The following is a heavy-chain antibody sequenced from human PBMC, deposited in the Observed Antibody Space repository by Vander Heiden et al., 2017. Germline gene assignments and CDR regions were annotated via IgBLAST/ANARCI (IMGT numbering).Heavy chain of an antibody. CDR3: ATSPSSGYN. CDR1: GFTFSDHY. V-gene: IGHV3-72*01. J-gene: IGHJ1*01. CDR2: IRNKAASHTT. Sequence: EVQLVESGGGLVQPGGSMRLSCVGYGFTFSDHYMDWVRQDPGKGLEWVGRIRNKAASHTTAYAASVEGRFAISRDDSKNSLYLQLNSLKTEDTAMYYCATSPSSGYNWGQGTQVTVSS. D-gene: IGHD3-22*01.